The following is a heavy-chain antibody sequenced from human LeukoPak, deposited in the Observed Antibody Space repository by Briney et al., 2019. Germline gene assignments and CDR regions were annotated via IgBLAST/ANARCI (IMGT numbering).Heavy chain of an antibody. CDR3: ASPMAWAHNRRDSDY. J-gene: IGHJ4*02. D-gene: IGHD5-24*01. CDR1: GGSISSSSYY. CDR2: VYYTGTT. V-gene: IGHV4-39*07. Sequence: SETLSLTCNVSGGSISSSSYYWGWIRQPPGKGLEWLGNVYYTGTTYYNPSLESRVTISVDTSNNQFSLKLRSVTAADTAVYYCASPMAWAHNRRDSDYWGLGTLVTVSS.